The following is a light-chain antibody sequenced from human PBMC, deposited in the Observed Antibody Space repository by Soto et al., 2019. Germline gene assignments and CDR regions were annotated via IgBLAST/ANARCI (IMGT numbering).Light chain of an antibody. CDR2: GAS. CDR1: QSVSSSY. V-gene: IGKV3-20*01. Sequence: EIVLTQSPGTLSLSPGERATLSCRASQSVSSSYLAWYQQKPGQAPRLLIYGASSRATGIPDRFSDSGSGTDFTLTISRLEPEDFAVYYCQQYGSPPPLTFGGGTKVEIK. J-gene: IGKJ4*01. CDR3: QQYGSPPPLT.